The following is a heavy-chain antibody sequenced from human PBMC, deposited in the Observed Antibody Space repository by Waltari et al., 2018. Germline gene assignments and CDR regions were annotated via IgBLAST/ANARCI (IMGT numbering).Heavy chain of an antibody. J-gene: IGHJ4*02. CDR2: IDYSGST. Sequence: QLQLQESGPGLVKPSETLSLTCTVSGGSISSSSYYWGWIRQPPGKGLEWIGSIDYSGSTYYNPSLKSRVTISVDTSKNQFSLKLSSVTAADTAVYYCARERVKAVAGTSFDYWGQGTLVTVSS. D-gene: IGHD6-19*01. CDR1: GGSISSSSYY. V-gene: IGHV4-39*07. CDR3: ARERVKAVAGTSFDY.